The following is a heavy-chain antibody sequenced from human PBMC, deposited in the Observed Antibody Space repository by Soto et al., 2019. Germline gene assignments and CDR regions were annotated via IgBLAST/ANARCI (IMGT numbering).Heavy chain of an antibody. Sequence: PSETLSLTCAVYGGSFSGYYWSWIRQPPGKGLEWIGEIIHSGSTNYNPSLKSRVTISVDTSENQFSMKLTSVTAADTAAYYCARRSGYSSDYWGQGTLVTVSS. V-gene: IGHV4-34*12. D-gene: IGHD6-13*01. J-gene: IGHJ4*02. CDR2: IIHSGST. CDR1: GGSFSGYY. CDR3: ARRSGYSSDY.